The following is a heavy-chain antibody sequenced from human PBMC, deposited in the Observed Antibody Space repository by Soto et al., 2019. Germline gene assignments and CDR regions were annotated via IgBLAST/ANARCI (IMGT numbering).Heavy chain of an antibody. J-gene: IGHJ2*01. CDR2: IIPIFGTA. Sequence: QVQLVQSGAEVKKPGSSVKVSCKASGGTFSSYAISWVRQAPGQGLEWMGGIIPIFGTANYAQKFQGRVTITADESTRTAYMVLSSLRADDTAVYYCARWYYYGSGTAGYFDLWGRGTLVTVSS. CDR1: GGTFSSYA. V-gene: IGHV1-69*12. D-gene: IGHD3-10*01. CDR3: ARWYYYGSGTAGYFDL.